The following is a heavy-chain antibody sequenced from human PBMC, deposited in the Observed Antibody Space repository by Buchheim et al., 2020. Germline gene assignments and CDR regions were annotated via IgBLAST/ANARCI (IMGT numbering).Heavy chain of an antibody. J-gene: IGHJ6*02. D-gene: IGHD7-27*01. CDR2: IIPMFGKP. CDR1: GGTFNSYV. Sequence: QVQLLQSGAEVKKPGSSVKVSCKASGGTFNSYVISWVRQAPGQGLEWMGGIIPMFGKPNYAQKFQGRVTITADESTNTAYMELSSLRSEDTAVYYCARDKDWGLVDYYYGMDVWGQGTT. V-gene: IGHV1-69*01. CDR3: ARDKDWGLVDYYYGMDV.